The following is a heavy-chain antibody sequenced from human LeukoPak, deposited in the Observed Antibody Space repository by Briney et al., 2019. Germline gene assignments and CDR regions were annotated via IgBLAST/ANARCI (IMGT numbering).Heavy chain of an antibody. V-gene: IGHV4-39*01. CDR2: IYYSGHT. Sequence: SETLSLTCTVSSGSISSGYYYWAWIRQPPGKGLEWIGNIYYSGHTYYSPSLKSRLTITVDTSKTQVSLRLSSVTAADSAVYYCARQRTAGGSYDYWGQGTLVTVSS. CDR3: ARQRTAGGSYDY. D-gene: IGHD1-26*01. CDR1: SGSISSGYYY. J-gene: IGHJ4*02.